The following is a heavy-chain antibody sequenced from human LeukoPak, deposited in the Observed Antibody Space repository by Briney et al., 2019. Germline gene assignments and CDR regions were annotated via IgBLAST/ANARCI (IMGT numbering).Heavy chain of an antibody. CDR1: GYTLTELS. V-gene: IGHV1-24*01. J-gene: IGHJ3*02. Sequence: ASVKVSCTVSGYTLTELSMHWVRQAPGKGLEWMGGFDPEDGETIYAQKFQGRVTMTEDTSTDTAYMELSSLRSEDTAVYYCATGLLSGWAAFDIWGQGTMVTVSS. CDR3: ATGLLSGWAAFDI. CDR2: FDPEDGET. D-gene: IGHD6-19*01.